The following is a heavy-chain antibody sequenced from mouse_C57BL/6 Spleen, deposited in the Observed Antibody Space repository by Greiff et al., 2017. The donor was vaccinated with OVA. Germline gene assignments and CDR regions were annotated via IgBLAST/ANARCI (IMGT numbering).Heavy chain of an antibody. J-gene: IGHJ1*03. Sequence: EVKLMESGGGLVQPGGSLKLSCAASGFTFSDYYMYWVRQTPEKRLEWVAYISNGGGSTYYPDTVKGRFTISRDNAKNTLYMQMSRLKSEDTAKNYCARLGRDWYFDVWGTGTTVTVSS. D-gene: IGHD4-1*01. CDR2: ISNGGGST. V-gene: IGHV5-12*01. CDR3: ARLGRDWYFDV. CDR1: GFTFSDYY.